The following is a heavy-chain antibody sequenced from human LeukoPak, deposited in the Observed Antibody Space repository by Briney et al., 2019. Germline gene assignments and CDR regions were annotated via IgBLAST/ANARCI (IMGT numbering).Heavy chain of an antibody. J-gene: IGHJ2*01. CDR3: ANYGDYGWYFDL. CDR2: IYYSGNT. D-gene: IGHD4-17*01. V-gene: IGHV4-59*08. Sequence: SETLSLTCTVSGGSIRSSYWSWIRQPPGKGLDWIGYIYYSGNTNYNPSLKSRVTISVDTSKNQFSLKLSSVTAADTAVYYCANYGDYGWYFDLWGRGTLVTVSS. CDR1: GGSIRSSY.